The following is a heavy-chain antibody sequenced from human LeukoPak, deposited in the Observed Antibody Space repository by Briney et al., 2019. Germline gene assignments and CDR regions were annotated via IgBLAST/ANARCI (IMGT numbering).Heavy chain of an antibody. CDR3: ARVIYSYDEAHYFDY. J-gene: IGHJ4*02. V-gene: IGHV1-18*01. CDR1: GYTFTSYG. Sequence: ASVKVSCKASGYTFTSYGISWVRQAPGQGLEWMGWISAYNGNTNYAQKLQGRVTMTTDTSTSTAYMELRSLRSDDTAVYYCARVIYSYDEAHYFDYWGQGTLVTVSS. D-gene: IGHD5-18*01. CDR2: ISAYNGNT.